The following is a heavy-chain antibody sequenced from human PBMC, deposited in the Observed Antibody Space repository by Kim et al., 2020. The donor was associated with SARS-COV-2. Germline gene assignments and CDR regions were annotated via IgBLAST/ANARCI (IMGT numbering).Heavy chain of an antibody. D-gene: IGHD3-22*01. J-gene: IGHJ4*02. CDR3: ARLDSSGYYKLDY. CDR1: GGSISSYY. Sequence: SETLSLTCTVSGGSISSYYWSWIRQPPGKGLEWIGYIYYSGSTNYNPSLKSRVTISVDTSKNQFSLKLSSVTAADTAVYYCARLDSSGYYKLDYWGQGTLVTVSS. CDR2: IYYSGST. V-gene: IGHV4-59*08.